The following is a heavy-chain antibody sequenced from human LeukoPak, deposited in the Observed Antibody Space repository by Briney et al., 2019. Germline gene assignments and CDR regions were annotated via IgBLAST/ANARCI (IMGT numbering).Heavy chain of an antibody. CDR2: ISYDGSNK. J-gene: IGHJ5*02. Sequence: PGGSLRLSCAASGFTFSSYAMHWVRQAPGKGLEWVAVISYDGSNKYYADSVKGRFTISRDNSKNTLYLQMNSLRAEDTAVYYCARGSVAAATGDNWFDPWGQGTLVTVSS. V-gene: IGHV3-30-3*01. CDR3: ARGSVAAATGDNWFDP. D-gene: IGHD2-15*01. CDR1: GFTFSSYA.